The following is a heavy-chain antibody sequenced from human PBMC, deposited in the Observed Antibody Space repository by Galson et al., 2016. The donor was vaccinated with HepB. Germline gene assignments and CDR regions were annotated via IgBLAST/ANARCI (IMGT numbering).Heavy chain of an antibody. CDR2: ISSTSSHV. CDR1: GSTFSSYD. V-gene: IGHV3-21*01. Sequence: SLRLSCAACGSTFSSYDMNWVRQAPGKGLEWVSYISSTSSHVYYAESVRGRFTISRDNAKNSLYLQMNSLRAEDTAVYYCARDDFKLARSAGMDVWGQGTTVTVSS. D-gene: IGHD3-3*02. CDR3: ARDDFKLARSAGMDV. J-gene: IGHJ6*02.